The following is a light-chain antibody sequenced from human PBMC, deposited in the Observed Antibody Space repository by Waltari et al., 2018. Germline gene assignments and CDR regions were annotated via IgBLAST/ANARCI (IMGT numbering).Light chain of an antibody. CDR3: QQHNNYPPT. CDR2: YAS. J-gene: IGKJ1*01. CDR1: QGISNY. Sequence: DIQMTQSPSSQSASVGDTVTITCRASQGISNYLAWYRQKPGKAPKPLIYYASNLESGVPSRFSGSGSGTDFSLTINSLQPEDFATYYCQQHNNYPPTFGQGTKVEIK. V-gene: IGKV1-16*01.